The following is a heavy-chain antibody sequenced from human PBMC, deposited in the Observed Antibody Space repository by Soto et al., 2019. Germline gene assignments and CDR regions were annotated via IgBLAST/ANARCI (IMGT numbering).Heavy chain of an antibody. CDR2: INPNSGGT. J-gene: IGHJ4*02. D-gene: IGHD6-6*01. Sequence: ASVKVSCKASGYKLHTYSISWVRQAPGQGLEWMGWINPNSGGTNYAQKFQGRVTMTRDTSISTAYMELSRLRSDDTAVYYCARAEAARPNYWGQGTLVTVSS. CDR1: GYKLHTYS. V-gene: IGHV1-2*02. CDR3: ARAEAARPNY.